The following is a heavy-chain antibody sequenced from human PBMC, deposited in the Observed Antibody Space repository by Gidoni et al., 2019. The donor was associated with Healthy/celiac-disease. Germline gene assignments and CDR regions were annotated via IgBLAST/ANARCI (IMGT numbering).Heavy chain of an antibody. CDR1: GGSISSYY. CDR2: IYYSGST. CDR3: ARQSVARAFDI. V-gene: IGHV4-59*08. D-gene: IGHD2-15*01. Sequence: QVQLQESGPGLVKPSETLSLTCTVSGGSISSYYWSWIRQPPGKGLEWIGYIYYSGSTNYNPSLKSRVTISVDTSKNQFSLKLSSVTAADTAVYYCARQSVARAFDIWGQGTMVTVSS. J-gene: IGHJ3*02.